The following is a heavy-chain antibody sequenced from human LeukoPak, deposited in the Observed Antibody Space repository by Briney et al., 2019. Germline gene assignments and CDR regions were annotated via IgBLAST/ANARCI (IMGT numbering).Heavy chain of an antibody. D-gene: IGHD3-22*01. J-gene: IGHJ3*02. V-gene: IGHV3-48*03. CDR2: ISSSSSAT. CDR1: GFTFSSYE. Sequence: GGSLRLSCAASGFTFSSYEMNWVRQAPGKGLEWVSYISSSSSATYYADSVKGRFTISRDNAKNSLYLQMNSLRAEDTAIYYCAREWLSDAFDIWGQGTMVTVSS. CDR3: AREWLSDAFDI.